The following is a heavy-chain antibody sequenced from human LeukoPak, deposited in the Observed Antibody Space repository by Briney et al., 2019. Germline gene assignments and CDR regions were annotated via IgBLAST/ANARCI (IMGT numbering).Heavy chain of an antibody. CDR2: INHSGST. J-gene: IGHJ5*02. V-gene: IGHV4-34*01. CDR1: GGSFSGYY. CDR3: ARDPSRLRFLEWFITPGWFDP. Sequence: PSETLSLTCAVYGGSFSGYYWSWIRQPPGKGLEWIGEINHSGSTNYNPSLKSRVTISGDTSKNQFSLKLSSVTAAGTAVYYCARDPSRLRFLEWFITPGWFDPWGQGTLVTVSS. D-gene: IGHD3-3*01.